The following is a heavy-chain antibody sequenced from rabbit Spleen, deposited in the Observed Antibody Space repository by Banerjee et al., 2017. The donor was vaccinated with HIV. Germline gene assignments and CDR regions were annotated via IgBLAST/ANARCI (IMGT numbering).Heavy chain of an antibody. CDR3: VREVAAKFSL. V-gene: IGHV1S45*01. Sequence: QDQLEESGGGLVKPRGSLTLTCKASGFSFNSGYVMCWVRQAPGKGLEWIGCINSSSGTTVYASWAKGRFTISRTSSTTVTLHLTSLTAADTATYFCVREVAAKFSLWGPGTLVTVS. J-gene: IGHJ4*01. CDR2: INSSSGTT. D-gene: IGHD4-1*01. CDR1: GFSFNSGYV.